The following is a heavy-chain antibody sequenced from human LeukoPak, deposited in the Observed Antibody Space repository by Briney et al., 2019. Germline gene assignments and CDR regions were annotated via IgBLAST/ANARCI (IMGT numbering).Heavy chain of an antibody. CDR2: INSDGSST. V-gene: IGHV3-74*01. J-gene: IGHJ3*02. CDR3: ARRSAAKDAFDI. D-gene: IGHD6-25*01. Sequence: GGSLRLSCAASGFTFSSYWMHWVRQAPGKGLVWVSRINSDGSSTSYADSMKGRFTISRDNAKNTLYLQMNSLRAEDTAVYYCARRSAAKDAFDIWGQGTMVTVSS. CDR1: GFTFSSYW.